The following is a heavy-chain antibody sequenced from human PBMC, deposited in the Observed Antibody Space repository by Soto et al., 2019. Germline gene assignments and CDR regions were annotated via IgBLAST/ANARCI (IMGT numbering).Heavy chain of an antibody. CDR1: GYTFTSYG. Sequence: QVQLVQSGAEVKKPGASVKVSCKASGYTFTSYGISWVRQAPGQGLEWMGWISAYNGNTNYAQKLQGRVTMTTDTSXXTAYVELRSLRSDDTAVYYCARDRGEGSWLDLIDYWGQGTLVTVSS. CDR2: ISAYNGNT. J-gene: IGHJ4*02. V-gene: IGHV1-18*01. D-gene: IGHD6-13*01. CDR3: ARDRGEGSWLDLIDY.